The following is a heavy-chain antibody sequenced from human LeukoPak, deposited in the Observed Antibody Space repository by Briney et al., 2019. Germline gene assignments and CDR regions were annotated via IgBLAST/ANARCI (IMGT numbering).Heavy chain of an antibody. V-gene: IGHV3-23*01. D-gene: IGHD3-22*01. Sequence: GGSLSLSCAASGFTFSSYAMSWVRQAPGKGLEWVSAISGSGGSTYYADSVKGRFTISRDNSKNTLYLQMNSLRAEDTAVYYCANPYYDSSGRRYNDAFDIWGQGTMVTVSS. CDR1: GFTFSSYA. CDR3: ANPYYDSSGRRYNDAFDI. CDR2: ISGSGGST. J-gene: IGHJ3*02.